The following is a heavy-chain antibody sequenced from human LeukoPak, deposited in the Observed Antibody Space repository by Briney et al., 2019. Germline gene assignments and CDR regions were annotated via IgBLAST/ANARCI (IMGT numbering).Heavy chain of an antibody. V-gene: IGHV4-30-4*01. Sequence: SSETLSLTCTVSGGSVSSGDYYWSWIRQPPGKGPEWIGYIYHTGDTYYNPSLKSRATISVDTAKNQFSLRLSFVTATDTAVCFCAGDQGDYGDYGWFDPWGQGTQVTVSS. D-gene: IGHD4-17*01. CDR2: IYHTGDT. CDR1: GGSVSSGDYY. CDR3: AGDQGDYGDYGWFDP. J-gene: IGHJ5*02.